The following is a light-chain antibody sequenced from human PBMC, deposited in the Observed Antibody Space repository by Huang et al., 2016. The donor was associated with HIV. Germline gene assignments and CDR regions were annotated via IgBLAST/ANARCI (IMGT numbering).Light chain of an antibody. CDR2: GAS. V-gene: IGKV3-20*01. CDR1: QSVNDNY. Sequence: PGERATLSCRASQSVNDNYLAWYQQTPGHAPRLLIYGASSRATGIPDRFSGSVSGTDFTLTIRRLEPEDFAVYYCQQYGGSPITFGQGTRLEMK. J-gene: IGKJ5*01. CDR3: QQYGGSPIT.